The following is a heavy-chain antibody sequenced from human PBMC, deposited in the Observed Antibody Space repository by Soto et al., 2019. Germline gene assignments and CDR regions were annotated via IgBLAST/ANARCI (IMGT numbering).Heavy chain of an antibody. Sequence: QLQLQESGPGLVKPSETLSLTCTVSGGSISSSSYYWGWIRQPPGKGLEWIGSIYYSGSTYYNPSLKSRVTISVDTSKNQFSLKLSSVTAADTAVYYCARRYYDFWSGYYDAFDIWGQGTMFTVSS. V-gene: IGHV4-39*01. CDR1: GGSISSSSYY. CDR3: ARRYYDFWSGYYDAFDI. CDR2: IYYSGST. J-gene: IGHJ3*02. D-gene: IGHD3-3*01.